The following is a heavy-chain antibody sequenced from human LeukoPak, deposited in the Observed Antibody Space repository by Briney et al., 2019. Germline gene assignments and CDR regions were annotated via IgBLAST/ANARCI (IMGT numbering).Heavy chain of an antibody. CDR2: ISSSGSHT. CDR1: GFTFSSYS. D-gene: IGHD3-22*01. V-gene: IGHV3-21*01. CDR3: AGGGITTFDY. J-gene: IGHJ4*02. Sequence: GGSLRLSCAASGFTFSSYSMNWVPQAPGKGLEWVSSISSSGSHTYHADSVKGRFTISRDNAKNSLYLQMNSLRADDTAVYYCAGGGITTFDYWGQGSLVTVSS.